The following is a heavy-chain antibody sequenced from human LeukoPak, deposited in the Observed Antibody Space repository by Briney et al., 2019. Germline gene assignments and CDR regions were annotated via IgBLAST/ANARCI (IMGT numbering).Heavy chain of an antibody. J-gene: IGHJ6*02. V-gene: IGHV4-59*01. Sequence: SETLSLTCTVSGGSISSYYWSWIRQPPGKGLEWIGYIYYSGSTNYNPSLKSRVTISVDTSKNQLSLKLSSVTAADTAVYYCARNNVLRYFDWLSYGMDVWGQGTTVTVSS. CDR2: IYYSGST. D-gene: IGHD3-9*01. CDR3: ARNNVLRYFDWLSYGMDV. CDR1: GGSISSYY.